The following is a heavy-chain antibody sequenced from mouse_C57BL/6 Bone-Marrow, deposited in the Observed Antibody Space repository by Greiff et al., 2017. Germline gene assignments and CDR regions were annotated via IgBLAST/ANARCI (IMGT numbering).Heavy chain of an antibody. V-gene: IGHV1-63*01. Sequence: VQLQQPGAELVRPGTSVKMSCKASGYTFTNYWIGWAKQRPGHGLEWIGDIYPGGGSTNYNEKFKGKATLTAAKSSSTAYMQVSSLTSEASAVDYCVKCVTRQGTGYAMDYWGQGTSVTVSS. CDR2: IYPGGGST. D-gene: IGHD3-2*01. J-gene: IGHJ4*01. CDR1: GYTFTNYW. CDR3: VKCVTRQGTGYAMDY.